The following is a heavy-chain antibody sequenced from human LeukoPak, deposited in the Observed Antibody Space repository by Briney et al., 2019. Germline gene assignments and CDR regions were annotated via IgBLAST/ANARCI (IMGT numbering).Heavy chain of an antibody. CDR2: IRSKTYGGTT. Sequence: PGGSLRLSCIVSGFTLDDYAMSWVRQAPGKGLEWVGFIRSKTYGGTTEYAASVKGRFTISRDDSKSITYLQMNSLKTEDTAVYYCTRVPPQPSRPHWGQGTLVTVSS. V-gene: IGHV3-49*04. J-gene: IGHJ4*02. CDR1: GFTLDDYA. D-gene: IGHD1-14*01. CDR3: TRVPPQPSRPH.